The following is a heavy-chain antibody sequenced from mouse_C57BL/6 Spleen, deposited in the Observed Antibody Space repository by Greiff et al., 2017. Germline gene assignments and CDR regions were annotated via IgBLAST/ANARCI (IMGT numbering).Heavy chain of an antibody. CDR3: ARSPFDGGAY. Sequence: QVQLQQPGAELVKPGASVKLSCKASGYTFTSYWMQWVKQRPGQGLEWIGEIDPSDSYTNYNQKFKGKATLTVDTSSSTAYLQLSSLTSEDSAVYYWARSPFDGGAYWGQGTLVTVSA. CDR2: IDPSDSYT. CDR1: GYTFTSYW. J-gene: IGHJ3*01. V-gene: IGHV1-50*01.